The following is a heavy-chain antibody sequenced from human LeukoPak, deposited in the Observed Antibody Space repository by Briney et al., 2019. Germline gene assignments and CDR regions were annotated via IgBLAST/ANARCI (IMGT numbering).Heavy chain of an antibody. CDR2: IWYDGSNK. CDR1: GFTFSSYG. J-gene: IGHJ4*02. V-gene: IGHV3-33*01. D-gene: IGHD3-3*01. Sequence: PGRSLRLSCAASGFTFSSYGMHWVRQAPGKGLEWVAVIWYDGSNKYYADSVEGRFTISRDNSKNTLYLQMNSLRAEDTAVYYCARDRGSGYYYAFDYWGQGTLVTVSS. CDR3: ARDRGSGYYYAFDY.